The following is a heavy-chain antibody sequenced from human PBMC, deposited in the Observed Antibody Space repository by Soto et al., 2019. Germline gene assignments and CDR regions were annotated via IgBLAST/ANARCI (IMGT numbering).Heavy chain of an antibody. V-gene: IGHV1-69*08. Sequence: QVQLVQSGAEVKKPGSSVKVSCKASGGSFNSHIFHWVRQAPGQGLEWMGRIIPFGNIPNYAQAFQDTVTISADISAATVSMEVRSLTSGDTAVFYCARDKAVHNAAMGMAYWGQGTPVTVSS. CDR3: ARDKAVHNAAMGMAY. CDR1: GGSFNSHI. J-gene: IGHJ4*02. CDR2: IIPFGNIP. D-gene: IGHD6-13*01.